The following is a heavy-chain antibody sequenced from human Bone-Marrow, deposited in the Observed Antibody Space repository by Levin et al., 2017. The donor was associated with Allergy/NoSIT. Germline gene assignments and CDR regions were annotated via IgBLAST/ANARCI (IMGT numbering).Heavy chain of an antibody. CDR2: IYYSGST. Sequence: PSETLSLTCTVSGGSISSYYWSWIRQPPGKGLEWIGYIYYSGSTNYNPSLKSRVTISVDTSKNQFSLKLSSVTAADTAVYYCARYGSGGWYFNLYGMDVWGQGTTVTVSS. CDR1: GGSISSYY. CDR3: ARYGSGGWYFNLYGMDV. D-gene: IGHD6-19*01. J-gene: IGHJ6*02. V-gene: IGHV4-59*01.